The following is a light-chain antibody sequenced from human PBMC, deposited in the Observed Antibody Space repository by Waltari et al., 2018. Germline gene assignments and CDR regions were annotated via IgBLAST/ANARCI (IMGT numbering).Light chain of an antibody. Sequence: EIVLTQSPGTLSLSPGDSATLPCRTSQSGTRALAWYQQKPRQAPRLLIYCASTRATGIPDRFSGSGSGTDFSLTISSLEPEDFAVYYCQHYLRLPVTFGQGTKVEVK. CDR2: CAS. CDR1: QSGTRA. V-gene: IGKV3-20*01. J-gene: IGKJ1*01. CDR3: QHYLRLPVT.